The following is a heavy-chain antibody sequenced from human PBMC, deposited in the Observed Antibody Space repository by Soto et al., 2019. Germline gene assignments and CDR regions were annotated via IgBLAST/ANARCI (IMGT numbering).Heavy chain of an antibody. J-gene: IGHJ4*02. CDR2: ITPIFGRA. CDR1: GGSFSNYA. Sequence: GASVKVSCKASGGSFSNYAISGVRQAPGQGLEWMGGITPIFGRANYAQKFQGRVTITADESTSTAYMELSSLRSEDTAIYYCARGWSYDILTGFSYWGQGTLVTVSS. D-gene: IGHD3-9*01. V-gene: IGHV1-69*13. CDR3: ARGWSYDILTGFSY.